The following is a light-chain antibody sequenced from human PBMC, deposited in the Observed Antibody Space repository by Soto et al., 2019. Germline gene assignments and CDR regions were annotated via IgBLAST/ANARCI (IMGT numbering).Light chain of an antibody. J-gene: IGKJ4*01. CDR1: QSVLYSSNNMNF. Sequence: DIVMTQSPDSLAVSLGERATINCKSSQSVLYSSNNMNFLAWYQQKPGQPPKLPIYWASTRESGVPDRFSGSGSGTDFTLTISSLQAEDVAVYYCQQYYGTPLTFGGGTKVEIK. CDR2: WAS. V-gene: IGKV4-1*01. CDR3: QQYYGTPLT.